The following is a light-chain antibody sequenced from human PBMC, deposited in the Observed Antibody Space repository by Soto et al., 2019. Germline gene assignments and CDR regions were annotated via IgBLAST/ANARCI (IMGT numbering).Light chain of an antibody. CDR3: SSYTSSSLYV. CDR2: DVS. J-gene: IGLJ1*01. CDR1: SSDVGGYDY. V-gene: IGLV2-14*03. Sequence: SQPASVCRSRGQPITISCTGTSSDVGGYDYVSWYQHHPGKAPKLMIYDVSNRPSGVSNRFSGSKSGNTASLTISGLQAEDEADYYCSSYTSSSLYVFGTGTTVTVL.